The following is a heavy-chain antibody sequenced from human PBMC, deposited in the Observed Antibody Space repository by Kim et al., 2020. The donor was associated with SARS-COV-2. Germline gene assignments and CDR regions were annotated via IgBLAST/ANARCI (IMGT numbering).Heavy chain of an antibody. J-gene: IGHJ4*02. CDR2: INTNTGNP. Sequence: ASVKVSCKASGYTFTSYAMNWVRQAPGQGLEWMGWINTNTGNPTYAQGFTGRFVFSLDTSVSTAYLQISSLKAEDTAVYYCARDVEPGIAAAGGGGEDYWGQGTLVTVSS. V-gene: IGHV7-4-1*02. D-gene: IGHD6-13*01. CDR1: GYTFTSYA. CDR3: ARDVEPGIAAAGGGGEDY.